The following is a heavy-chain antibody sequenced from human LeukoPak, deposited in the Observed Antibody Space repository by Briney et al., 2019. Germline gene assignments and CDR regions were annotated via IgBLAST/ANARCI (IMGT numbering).Heavy chain of an antibody. Sequence: PGGSLRLSCAASGFTFSNTWMSWVRQAPGKGLEWVGRIKSKTGGGTTDYAAPVKGRFTISRDDSKNTLYLQMNSLKTEDTAVYYCTTELYVVAPLGAFDIWGQGTMVTVSS. J-gene: IGHJ3*02. CDR2: IKSKTGGGTT. CDR3: TTELYVVAPLGAFDI. CDR1: GFTFSNTW. D-gene: IGHD2-15*01. V-gene: IGHV3-15*01.